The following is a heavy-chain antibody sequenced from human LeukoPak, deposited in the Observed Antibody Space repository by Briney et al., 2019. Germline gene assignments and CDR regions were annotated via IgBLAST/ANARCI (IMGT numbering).Heavy chain of an antibody. CDR3: ARGDYGGIAAAGTPYNWFDP. D-gene: IGHD6-13*01. CDR1: GGSISSGDYY. CDR2: IYYSGST. V-gene: IGHV4-30-4*01. J-gene: IGHJ5*02. Sequence: SETLSLTCTVSGGSISSGDYYWSWTRQPPGKGLEWIGYIYYSGSTYYNPSLKSRVTISVDTSENQFSLKLSSVTAADTAVYYCARGDYGGIAAAGTPYNWFDPWGQRTLVTVSS.